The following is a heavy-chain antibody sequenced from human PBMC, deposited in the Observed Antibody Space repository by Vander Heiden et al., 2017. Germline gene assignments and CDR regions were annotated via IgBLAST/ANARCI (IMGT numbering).Heavy chain of an antibody. CDR2: INPNNGDT. CDR1: GYTFSGYY. J-gene: IGHJ3*01. Sequence: VQSGAEVKKPGAPVKVSCKASGYTFSGYYVHWVRQAPGQGLEWMGWINPNNGDTNYAQKFQGRFTMTRDTSISTAYMESSRLRSDDTALYFCARGNAYTKGDVLDLWGQGTVVTVSS. D-gene: IGHD4-4*01. V-gene: IGHV1-2*02. CDR3: ARGNAYTKGDVLDL.